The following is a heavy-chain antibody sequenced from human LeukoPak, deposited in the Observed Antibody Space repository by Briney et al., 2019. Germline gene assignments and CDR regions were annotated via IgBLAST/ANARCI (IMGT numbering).Heavy chain of an antibody. Sequence: GGALRLSCTTSGFTFRDYGMSWFRQAPGRGREWVSCIRSKTYSGATDYAASVRGRFVISRDDSESIAYLQMNSLKTEDTGVYYCTRNPHPFCSGVHCPSDSWGQGTLVTVSP. CDR2: IRSKTYSGAT. CDR3: TRNPHPFCSGVHCPSDS. D-gene: IGHD2-15*01. V-gene: IGHV3-49*03. CDR1: GFTFRDYG. J-gene: IGHJ4*02.